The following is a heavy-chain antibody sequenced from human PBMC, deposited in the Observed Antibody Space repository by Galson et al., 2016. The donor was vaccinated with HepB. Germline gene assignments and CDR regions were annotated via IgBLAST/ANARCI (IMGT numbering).Heavy chain of an antibody. D-gene: IGHD6-19*01. CDR2: INPYNGNI. CDR1: GYTFTTYA. CDR3: ARRYSSGWYVYFDY. V-gene: IGHV1-18*04. Sequence: SCKASGYTFTTYAITWVRQAPGQGLEWMGWINPYNGNIKYAQKVQGRVTMTTDTSTSTAYMELRSLRFDDTAVYYCARRYSSGWYVYFDYWGQGTLVTVS. J-gene: IGHJ4*02.